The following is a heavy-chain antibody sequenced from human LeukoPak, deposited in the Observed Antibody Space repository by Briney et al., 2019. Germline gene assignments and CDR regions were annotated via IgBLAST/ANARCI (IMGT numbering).Heavy chain of an antibody. D-gene: IGHD3-22*01. CDR1: GGSFSGYY. V-gene: IGHV4-34*01. J-gene: IGHJ5*02. CDR2: INHSGST. Sequence: SETLSLTCAVYGGSFSGYYWSWIRQPPGKGLEWIGEINHSGSTNYNPSLKSRVTISVDTSKNQFSLKLSSVTAADTAVYYCARPYYYDSKIDPWGQGILVTVSS. CDR3: ARPYYYDSKIDP.